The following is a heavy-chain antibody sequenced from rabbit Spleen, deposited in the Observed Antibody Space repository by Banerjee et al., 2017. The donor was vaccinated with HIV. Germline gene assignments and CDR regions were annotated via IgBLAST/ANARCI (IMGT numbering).Heavy chain of an antibody. D-gene: IGHD1-1*01. CDR2: INIATGKS. V-gene: IGHV1S45*01. Sequence: EQLEESGGGLVKPEGSLTLTCKASGVCLTDKDVMCWVRQAPGKGLERITCINIATGKSVYASWAKGRITMARAPSTTVTMQMTSTTAANAATFFCARDLVAVIGWNFNLWGPGTLVTVS. CDR3: ARDLVAVIGWNFNL. J-gene: IGHJ4*01. CDR1: GVCLTDKDV.